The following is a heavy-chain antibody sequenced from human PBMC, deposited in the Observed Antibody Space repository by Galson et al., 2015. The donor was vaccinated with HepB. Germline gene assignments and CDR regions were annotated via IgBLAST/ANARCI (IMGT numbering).Heavy chain of an antibody. CDR1: GYTFTGYY. V-gene: IGHV1-2*04. J-gene: IGHJ1*01. CDR3: ARTVHSSSWYDEYFQH. Sequence: SVKVSCKASGYTFTGYYMHWVRQAPGQGLEWMGWINPNSGGTNYAQKFQDWVTMTRDTSISTAYMELSRLRSDDTAVYYCARTVHSSSWYDEYFQHWGQGTLVTVSS. D-gene: IGHD6-13*01. CDR2: INPNSGGT.